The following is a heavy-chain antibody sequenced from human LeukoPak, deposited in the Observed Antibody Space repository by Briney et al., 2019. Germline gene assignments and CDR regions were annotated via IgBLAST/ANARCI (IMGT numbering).Heavy chain of an antibody. D-gene: IGHD1-26*01. V-gene: IGHV3-74*01. CDR2: IDGDGSST. J-gene: IGHJ4*02. Sequence: GGSLRLSCAASGFTFSSYWMQWVRQAPGKGLVWVSRIDGDGSSTNYADSVKGRFTISRDYSKNTVYLQMNSLRAEDTAVYFCAKAAYSGYYFDYWGQGTLVTVSS. CDR3: AKAAYSGYYFDY. CDR1: GFTFSSYW.